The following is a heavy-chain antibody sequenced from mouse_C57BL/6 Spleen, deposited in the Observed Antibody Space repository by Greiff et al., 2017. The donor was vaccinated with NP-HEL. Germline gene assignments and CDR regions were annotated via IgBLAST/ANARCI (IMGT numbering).Heavy chain of an antibody. D-gene: IGHD2-5*01. CDR1: GFTFSSYA. CDR2: ISDGGSYT. CDR3: AREAYYSNYFDY. V-gene: IGHV5-4*01. J-gene: IGHJ2*01. Sequence: EVQRVESGGGLVKPGGSLKLSCAASGFTFSSYAMSWVRQTPEKRLEWVATISDGGSYTYYPDNVKGRFTISRDNAKNNLYLQMSHLKSEDTAMYYCAREAYYSNYFDYWGQGTTLTVSS.